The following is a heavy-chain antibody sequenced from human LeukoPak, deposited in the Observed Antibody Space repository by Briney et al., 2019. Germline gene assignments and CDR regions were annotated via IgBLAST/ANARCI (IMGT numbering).Heavy chain of an antibody. V-gene: IGHV1-2*02. CDR1: GYTFTGYY. CDR2: INPNSGGT. Sequence: ASVKVSCKASGYTFTGYYMHWVRQAPGQGLEWMGWINPNSGGTNYAQKFQGRVTMTRDTSISTAYMELSRLRSDDTAVYYCARDTMIVAASYAFDIWGQGTMVTVSS. J-gene: IGHJ3*02. D-gene: IGHD3-22*01. CDR3: ARDTMIVAASYAFDI.